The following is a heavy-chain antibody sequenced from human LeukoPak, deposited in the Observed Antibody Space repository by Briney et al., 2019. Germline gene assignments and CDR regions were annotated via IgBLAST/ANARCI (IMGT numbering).Heavy chain of an antibody. CDR1: GFSLTSYA. Sequence: GGSLRLSCAPSGFSLTSYAMTWVRQAPGEGLEWVSDISANGGKTYYSDSVKGRFTISRDISKNTLFLQMNSLKVEDTAVYYCARSVRGVIADAFNVWGQGTMVAVSS. CDR3: ARSVRGVIADAFNV. D-gene: IGHD3-10*01. J-gene: IGHJ3*01. CDR2: ISANGGKT. V-gene: IGHV3-23*01.